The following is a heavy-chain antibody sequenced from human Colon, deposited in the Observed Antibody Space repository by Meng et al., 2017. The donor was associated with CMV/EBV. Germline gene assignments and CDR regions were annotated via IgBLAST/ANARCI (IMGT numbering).Heavy chain of an antibody. CDR3: ARVAAHYYYGMDV. J-gene: IGHJ6*02. V-gene: IGHV3-48*03. D-gene: IGHD6-13*01. Sequence: GESLKISCAASGFTFSSYEMNWVRQAPGKGLEWVSYISSRGSTIYYADSVKGRFTISRDNAKNSLYLQMNSLRDEDTAVYYCARVAAHYYYGMDVWGQGTTVTVSS. CDR1: GFTFSSYE. CDR2: ISSRGSTI.